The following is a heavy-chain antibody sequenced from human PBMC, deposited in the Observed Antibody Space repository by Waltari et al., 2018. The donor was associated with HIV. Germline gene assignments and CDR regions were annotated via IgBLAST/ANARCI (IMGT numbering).Heavy chain of an antibody. Sequence: EVQLVESGGGLVQPGGTLRLSCSVPGFSITPYSIYWVRQRPGKGLELISYISGTTNTKYYAESVKGRFTVSRDNAKNSAFLDMSALRDDDTAIYYCARDKLGDSAPVWGQGTTVAVSS. V-gene: IGHV3-48*02. J-gene: IGHJ6*02. CDR1: GFSITPYS. CDR3: ARDKLGDSAPV. CDR2: ISGTTNTK. D-gene: IGHD1-26*01.